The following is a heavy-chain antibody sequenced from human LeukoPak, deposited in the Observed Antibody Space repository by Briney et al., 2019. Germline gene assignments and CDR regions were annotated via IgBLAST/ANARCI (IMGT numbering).Heavy chain of an antibody. CDR2: INPKSGGT. V-gene: IGHV1-2*02. CDR3: ARLIGTTGY. Sequence: ASVKVSFKASGYTFTGYYMHWVRHAPAQGLEWMGWINPKSGGTKDAQKFQGKITMTRDTSISTAYMELIRLRSDDTAVYYCARLIGTTGYWGQGTLVTVSS. D-gene: IGHD1-1*01. J-gene: IGHJ4*02. CDR1: GYTFTGYY.